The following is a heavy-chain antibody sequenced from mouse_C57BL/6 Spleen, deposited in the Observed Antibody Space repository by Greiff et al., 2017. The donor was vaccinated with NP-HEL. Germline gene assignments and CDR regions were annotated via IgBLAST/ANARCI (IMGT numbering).Heavy chain of an antibody. J-gene: IGHJ2*01. Sequence: QVQLQQPGAELVKPGASVKMSCKASGYTFTSYWITWVKQRPGQGLEWIGDIYPGSGSTNYNEKFKSKATLTVDTSSSTAYMQLSSLTSEDSAVYYCARNPFSTMVTTYFDYWGQGTPLPVSS. D-gene: IGHD2-2*01. CDR2: IYPGSGST. CDR3: ARNPFSTMVTTYFDY. CDR1: GYTFTSYW. V-gene: IGHV1-55*01.